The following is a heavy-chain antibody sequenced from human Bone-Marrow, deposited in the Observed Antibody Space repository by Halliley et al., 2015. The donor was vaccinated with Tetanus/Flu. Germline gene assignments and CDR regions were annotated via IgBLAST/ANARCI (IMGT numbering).Heavy chain of an antibody. V-gene: IGHV4-30-2*01. Sequence: GWIGNIYQSGNPYYPPPRRSRATISVDRSKNQFSRKGTSVTAADTAVYFCARGSSSGWFFDYWGQGTLVTVSS. CDR2: IYQSGNP. D-gene: IGHD6-19*01. CDR3: ARGSSSGWFFDY. J-gene: IGHJ4*02.